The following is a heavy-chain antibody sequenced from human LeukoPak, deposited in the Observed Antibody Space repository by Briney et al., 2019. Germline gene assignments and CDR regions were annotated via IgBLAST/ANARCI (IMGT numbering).Heavy chain of an antibody. D-gene: IGHD1-26*01. V-gene: IGHV3-48*03. CDR2: ISSTGSTI. J-gene: IGHJ4*02. Sequence: GGSLRLSCVASGFTFSSYEMNWVRQAPGKGLEWVSYISSTGSTIKYADSVKGRFTVPRDNAKNSLFLQMNSLRAEDTAVYYCARGIVGVGFDYWGQGTLVTVSS. CDR3: ARGIVGVGFDY. CDR1: GFTFSSYE.